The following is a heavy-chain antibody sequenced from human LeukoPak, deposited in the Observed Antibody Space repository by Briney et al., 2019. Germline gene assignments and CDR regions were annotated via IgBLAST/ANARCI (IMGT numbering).Heavy chain of an antibody. D-gene: IGHD3-3*01. J-gene: IGHJ4*02. CDR1: GFTFSSYS. V-gene: IGHV3-21*01. CDR3: ASINEWLSDSYFDY. CDR2: ISSSSSYI. Sequence: PGGSLRLSCAASGFTFSSYSMNWVRQAPGKGLEWVSSISSSSSYIYYADSVKGRFTISRDNAKNSLYLQMSSLRAEDTAVYYCASINEWLSDSYFDYWGQGTLVTVSS.